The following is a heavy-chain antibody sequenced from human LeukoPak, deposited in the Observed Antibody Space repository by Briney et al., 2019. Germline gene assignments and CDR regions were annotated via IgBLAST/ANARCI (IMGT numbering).Heavy chain of an antibody. CDR3: AREEDRGYYMDV. D-gene: IGHD3-10*01. CDR1: GFSFSDYS. V-gene: IGHV3-21*01. CDR2: ISSSSSYI. Sequence: GGPLRLSCAASGFSFSDYSMNWVRQAPGKGLEWVSSISSSSSYIYYADSVKGRFTISRDNAKNSLYLQMNSLRAEDTAVYYCAREEDRGYYMDVWGKGTTVTVSS. J-gene: IGHJ6*03.